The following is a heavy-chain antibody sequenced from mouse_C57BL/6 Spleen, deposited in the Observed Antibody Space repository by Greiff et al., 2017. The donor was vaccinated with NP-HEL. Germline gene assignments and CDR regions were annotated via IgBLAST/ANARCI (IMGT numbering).Heavy chain of an antibody. J-gene: IGHJ2*01. V-gene: IGHV1-15*01. D-gene: IGHD2-2*01. CDR1: GYTFTDYE. Sequence: VQLQQSGAELVRPGASVTLSCKASGYTFTDYEMHWVKQTPVHGLEWIGAIDPETGGTAYNQKFKGKAILTADKSSSTAYMELRSLTSEDSAVYYCTRYYYGYDQGYYFDYWGQGTTLTVSS. CDR2: IDPETGGT. CDR3: TRYYYGYDQGYYFDY.